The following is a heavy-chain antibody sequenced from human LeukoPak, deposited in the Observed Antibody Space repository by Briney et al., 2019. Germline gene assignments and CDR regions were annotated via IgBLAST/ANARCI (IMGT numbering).Heavy chain of an antibody. J-gene: IGHJ3*02. V-gene: IGHV4-4*07. CDR1: GGSISSYY. D-gene: IGHD3-22*01. CDR3: ARDRSYYDSSGYYTDAFDI. CDR2: IYTSGST. Sequence: SETLSLTCTVSGGSISSYYWSWIRQPAGKGLEWIGRIYTSGSTNYNPSLKSRVTMPVDTSKNQFSLKLSSVNAADTAVYYCARDRSYYDSSGYYTDAFDIWGQGTMVTVSS.